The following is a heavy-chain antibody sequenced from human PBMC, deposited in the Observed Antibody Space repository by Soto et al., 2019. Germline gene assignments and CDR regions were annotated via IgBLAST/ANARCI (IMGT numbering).Heavy chain of an antibody. Sequence: QVQLVESGGGVVQPGRSLRLSCAASGFTFSSYGMHWVRQAPGKGLEWVAVISYDGSNKYYADSVKGRFTISRDNSKNTLYLQMNSLRAEDTAVYYCASYIAAAGTAVAGRGEEEVDCYFDLWGRGTLVTVSS. CDR3: ASYIAAAGTAVAGRGEEEVDCYFDL. D-gene: IGHD6-13*01. CDR1: GFTFSSYG. V-gene: IGHV3-30*03. J-gene: IGHJ2*01. CDR2: ISYDGSNK.